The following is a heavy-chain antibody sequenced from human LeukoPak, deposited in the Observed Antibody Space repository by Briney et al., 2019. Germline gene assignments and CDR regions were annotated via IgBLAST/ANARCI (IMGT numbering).Heavy chain of an antibody. D-gene: IGHD2-2*01. J-gene: IGHJ4*02. Sequence: ASVKVSCKASGYTFTSYDINWVRQATGQGLEWMGWKNPNSGNTGYAQKFQGRVTITRNTSMSTAYMELSSLRSEDTAVYYCARALRGCSSTSCYQRGTSGYWGQGTLVTVSS. CDR1: GYTFTSYD. CDR3: ARALRGCSSTSCYQRGTSGY. V-gene: IGHV1-8*03. CDR2: KNPNSGNT.